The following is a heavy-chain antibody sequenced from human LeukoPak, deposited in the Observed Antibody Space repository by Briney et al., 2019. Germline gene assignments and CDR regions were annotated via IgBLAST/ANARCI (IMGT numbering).Heavy chain of an antibody. CDR1: GFTFSSYW. CDR3: ARVRGHHDILTGQGLYYYYYYMDV. J-gene: IGHJ6*03. Sequence: GGSLRLSCAASGFTFSSYWMSWVRQAPGKGLEWVANIKQDGSEKYYVDSVKGRFTISRDNAKNSLYLQMNSLRAEDTAVYYCARVRGHHDILTGQGLYYYYYYMDVWGKGTTVTVSS. V-gene: IGHV3-7*01. CDR2: IKQDGSEK. D-gene: IGHD3-9*01.